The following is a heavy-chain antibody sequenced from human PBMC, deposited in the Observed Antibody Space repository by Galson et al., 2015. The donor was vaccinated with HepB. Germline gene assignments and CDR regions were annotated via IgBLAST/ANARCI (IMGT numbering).Heavy chain of an antibody. CDR3: AKGGNYGSGSYYNEHFDY. CDR2: ISWDGGST. V-gene: IGHV3-43D*03. D-gene: IGHD3-10*01. CDR1: GFTFDDYA. Sequence: SLRLSCAASGFTFDDYAMHWVRQAPGKGLEWVSLISWDGGSTYYADSVKGRFTISRDNSKNSLYLQMNSLRAEDTALYYCAKGGNYGSGSYYNEHFDYWGQGTLVTVSS. J-gene: IGHJ4*02.